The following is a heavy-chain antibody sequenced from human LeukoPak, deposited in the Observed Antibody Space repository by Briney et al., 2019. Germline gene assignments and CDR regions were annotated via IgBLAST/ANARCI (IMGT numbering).Heavy chain of an antibody. CDR2: IYYSGST. CDR1: GGSISSSSYY. CDR3: ARHEAGHSSSWPDY. Sequence: SETLSLTCTVSGGSISSSSYYWGWIRQPPGKGLEWIGSIYYSGSTYYNPSLKSRVTISVDTSKNQFSLKLSSVTAADTAVYYCARHEAGHSSSWPDYWGQGTLVTVSS. J-gene: IGHJ4*02. V-gene: IGHV4-39*01. D-gene: IGHD6-13*01.